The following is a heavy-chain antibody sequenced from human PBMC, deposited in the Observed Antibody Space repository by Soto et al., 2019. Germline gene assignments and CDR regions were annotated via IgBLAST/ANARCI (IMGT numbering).Heavy chain of an antibody. CDR2: IYYSGST. D-gene: IGHD3-3*01. CDR3: ARGIPYYDFWSGPAENYYYYGMDV. CDR1: GGSISSYY. V-gene: IGHV4-59*01. J-gene: IGHJ6*02. Sequence: SETLSLTCTVSGGSISSYYWSWIRQPPGKGLEWIGYIYYSGSTNYNPSLKSRVTISVDTSKNQFSLKLSSVTAADTAVYYCARGIPYYDFWSGPAENYYYYGMDVWGQGTTVTVSS.